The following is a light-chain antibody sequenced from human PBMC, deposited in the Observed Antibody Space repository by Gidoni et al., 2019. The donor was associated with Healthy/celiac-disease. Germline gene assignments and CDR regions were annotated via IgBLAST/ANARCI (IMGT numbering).Light chain of an antibody. CDR1: QSVSSY. Sequence: EIVLTQSPATLSLSPGERATLSCRASQSVSSYLAWYQPKPGQAPRLLIYDASHRATGIPARFSGSGSGTAFTLTISSLEPEDFAVYYCQQRSNWPPGGTFGQGTKVEIK. J-gene: IGKJ1*01. CDR3: QQRSNWPPGGT. V-gene: IGKV3-11*01. CDR2: DAS.